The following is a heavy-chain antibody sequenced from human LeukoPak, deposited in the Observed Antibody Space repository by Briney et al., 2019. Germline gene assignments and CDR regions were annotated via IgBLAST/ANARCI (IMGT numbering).Heavy chain of an antibody. CDR1: GFTFRTSW. Sequence: GGSLRLSCSDSGFTFRTSWMHWVRQGPGKGLLWVAHINSDGSNTAYADSVKGRFTISRDNAKSTLYLQMNSLRSEDTAVYYCARGDPLGNYWGQGTLVTVSS. J-gene: IGHJ4*02. CDR2: INSDGSNT. V-gene: IGHV3-74*01. CDR3: ARGDPLGNY. D-gene: IGHD7-27*01.